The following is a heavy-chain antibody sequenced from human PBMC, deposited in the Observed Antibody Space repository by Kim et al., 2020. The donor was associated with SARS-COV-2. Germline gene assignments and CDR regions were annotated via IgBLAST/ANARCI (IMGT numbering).Heavy chain of an antibody. Sequence: SETLSLTCTVSGGSISSGGYYWSWIRQHPGKGLEWIGYIYYSGSTYYNPSLKSRVTISVDTSKNQFSLKLSSVTAADTAVYYCASTDYYDSSGWGWFDPWGQGTLVTVSS. CDR3: ASTDYYDSSGWGWFDP. D-gene: IGHD3-22*01. CDR2: IYYSGST. V-gene: IGHV4-31*03. J-gene: IGHJ5*02. CDR1: GGSISSGGYY.